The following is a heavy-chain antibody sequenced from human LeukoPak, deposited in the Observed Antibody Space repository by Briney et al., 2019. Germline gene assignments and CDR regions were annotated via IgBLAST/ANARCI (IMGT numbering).Heavy chain of an antibody. CDR1: GFTVSSNY. D-gene: IGHD7-27*01. Sequence: LTGGSLRLSCTASGFTVSSNYMSWVRQAPGKGLEWVSVIYSGGSTYYADSVKGRFTISRDNSKNTLYLQMNSLRAEDTAVYYCARGTGDPYYYYYYYMDVWGKGTTVTVSS. CDR2: IYSGGST. CDR3: ARGTGDPYYYYYYYMDV. V-gene: IGHV3-53*01. J-gene: IGHJ6*03.